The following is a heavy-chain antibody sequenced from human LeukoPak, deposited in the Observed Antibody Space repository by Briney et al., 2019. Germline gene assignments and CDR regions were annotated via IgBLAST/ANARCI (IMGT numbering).Heavy chain of an antibody. J-gene: IGHJ4*02. Sequence: GGSLRLSCAASGFTLSDYYMTWIRQAPGKGLEWVANINQDASTKHYVDSVKGQFTISRDNAKNSLYLQMNSLTADDTAVYYCARDQSGSLDYWGQGTLVTVSS. CDR1: GFTLSDYY. CDR2: INQDASTK. D-gene: IGHD1-26*01. V-gene: IGHV3-7*01. CDR3: ARDQSGSLDY.